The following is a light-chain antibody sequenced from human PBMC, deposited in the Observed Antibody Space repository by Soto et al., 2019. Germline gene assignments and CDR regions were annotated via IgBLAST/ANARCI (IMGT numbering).Light chain of an antibody. CDR3: QQYGSSPFT. CDR2: GAS. V-gene: IGKV3-20*01. Sequence: EMVLTQSPGTLSLSPGERATLSCRASQSVSSSYLAWYQQKPGQAPRLRIYGASSRATGIPDRFSGSGSGTDFTLTMSRLEPEDFAVYYCQQYGSSPFTFGRGTKVDIK. CDR1: QSVSSSY. J-gene: IGKJ3*01.